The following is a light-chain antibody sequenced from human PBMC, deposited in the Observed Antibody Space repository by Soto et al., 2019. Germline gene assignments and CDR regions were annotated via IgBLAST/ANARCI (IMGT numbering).Light chain of an antibody. CDR1: QSVRSK. J-gene: IGKJ1*01. V-gene: IGKV3-15*01. CDR3: LQYYGWPKK. Sequence: EIVVTQSPATLSVSLGERATLSCRASQSVRSKLAWYQHIPGQAPRLLIYGATTKATGISTKFSGGEAGTEFTLTIGSLQSEDFSVYYCLQYYGWPKKFGQRTKVPIK. CDR2: GAT.